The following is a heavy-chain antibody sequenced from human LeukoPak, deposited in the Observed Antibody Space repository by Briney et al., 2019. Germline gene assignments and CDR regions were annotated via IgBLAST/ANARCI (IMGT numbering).Heavy chain of an antibody. CDR1: GFTFSSYG. D-gene: IGHD3-10*01. CDR3: AKDLWGFGRGAFDI. V-gene: IGHV3-30*18. Sequence: PGRSLRLSCAASGFTFSSYGMHWVRQAPGKGLEWVAVISYDGSNKYYADSVKGRFTISRDNSKNTLYLQMNSLRAEDTAVYYCAKDLWGFGRGAFDIWGQGTMVTVSS. J-gene: IGHJ3*02. CDR2: ISYDGSNK.